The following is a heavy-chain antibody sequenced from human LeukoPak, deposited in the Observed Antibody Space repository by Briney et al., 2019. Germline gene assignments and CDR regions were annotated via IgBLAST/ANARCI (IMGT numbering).Heavy chain of an antibody. D-gene: IGHD5-18*01. CDR3: ARDLNSYGFDY. CDR2: IKEDGGEK. J-gene: IGHJ4*02. CDR1: GFIFSTYW. V-gene: IGHV3-7*05. Sequence: PGGSLRLSCAASGFIFSTYWLSWVRQAPGKGLEWVANIKEDGGEKYYVDSVKGRFTISRDNAKNSLSLQMNSLRGEDTAVYYCARDLNSYGFDYWGQGTLVTVSS.